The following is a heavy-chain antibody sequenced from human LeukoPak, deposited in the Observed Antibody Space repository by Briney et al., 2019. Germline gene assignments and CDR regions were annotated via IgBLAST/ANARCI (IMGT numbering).Heavy chain of an antibody. CDR3: ARYSGSYYFDY. CDR1: GGSISSYY. J-gene: IGHJ4*02. Sequence: PSETLSLTCTVSGGSISSYYWSWIRQPPGRGLEWIGYIYYSGSTNYNPSLKSRVAISVDTSKNQFSLKLSSVTAADTAVYYCARYSGSYYFDYWGQGTLVTVSS. CDR2: IYYSGST. V-gene: IGHV4-59*01. D-gene: IGHD1-26*01.